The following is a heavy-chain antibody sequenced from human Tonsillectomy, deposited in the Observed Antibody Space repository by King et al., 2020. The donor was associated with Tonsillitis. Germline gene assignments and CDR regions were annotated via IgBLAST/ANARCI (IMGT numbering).Heavy chain of an antibody. CDR3: TNDYARGLHLYADY. J-gene: IGHJ4*01. Sequence: MSWVRQAPGKGLQWVGRMKRKSDGETTEYAAPEKGRFTISRDDSKNTLFLEMNGLKAEDTAVYYWTNDYARGLHLYADYWGQGALVTVSS. V-gene: IGHV3-15*01. CDR2: MKRKSDGETT. D-gene: IGHD4-17*01.